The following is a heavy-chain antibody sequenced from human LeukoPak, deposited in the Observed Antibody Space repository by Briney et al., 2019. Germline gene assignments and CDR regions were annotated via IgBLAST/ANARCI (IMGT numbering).Heavy chain of an antibody. CDR2: IRYDGKNK. Sequence: GGSLRLSCAASGFAFSTYGMHWVRQAPGKGLEWVAFIRYDGKNKYYADSVKGRFTISRDNSKNTLYLQMNSLRPKDTAVYYCAKDGGYCSSISCYTPDYYFDYWGQGTLVTVSS. CDR3: AKDGGYCSSISCYTPDYYFDY. D-gene: IGHD2-2*02. CDR1: GFAFSTYG. V-gene: IGHV3-30*02. J-gene: IGHJ4*02.